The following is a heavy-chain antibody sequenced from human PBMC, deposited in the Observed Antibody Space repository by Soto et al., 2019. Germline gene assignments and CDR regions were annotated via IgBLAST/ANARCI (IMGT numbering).Heavy chain of an antibody. D-gene: IGHD5-18*01. CDR1: GGTFSSYA. Sequence: QVQLVQSGAEVKKPGSSVKVSCKASGGTFSSYAISWVRQAPGQGLEWMGGIIPIFGTANYAQKFQGRVTNTADETTSTADKELSSLRSEDTAVYYCASKPVDTAMDHHPYYYYYGMDVWGQGTTVTVSS. V-gene: IGHV1-69*12. J-gene: IGHJ6*02. CDR3: ASKPVDTAMDHHPYYYYYGMDV. CDR2: IIPIFGTA.